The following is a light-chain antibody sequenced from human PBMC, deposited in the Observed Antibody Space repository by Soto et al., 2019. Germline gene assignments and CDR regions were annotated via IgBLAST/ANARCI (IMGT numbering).Light chain of an antibody. Sequence: QSALTQPASVSGSPGQSITISCAGTSGEVGRYNHVAWYQQHPGKVPKLIIYEVTKRPSGVSNRFSGSKSGNTASLNISGLQAEDEADYYCISYTGSSTSYVFGTGTKLTVL. CDR1: SGEVGRYNH. V-gene: IGLV2-14*01. CDR2: EVT. J-gene: IGLJ1*01. CDR3: ISYTGSSTSYV.